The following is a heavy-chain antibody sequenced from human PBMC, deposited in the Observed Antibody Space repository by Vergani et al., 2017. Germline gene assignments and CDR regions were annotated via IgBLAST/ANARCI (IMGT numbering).Heavy chain of an antibody. CDR1: GLMFNNYG. Sequence: QVQLVESGGGVVQPGRSLRLSCGTSGLMFNNYGMHWVRQAPGKGLEWVAVISSDGSNKHYADSVKGRFTISRDNSKNTLYLQMNNLRAADTAVYYCARSGYCAHGVCYMTYYYYMDVWGKGTAVTVSS. CDR3: ARSGYCAHGVCYMTYYYYMDV. J-gene: IGHJ6*03. CDR2: ISSDGSNK. V-gene: IGHV3-33*08. D-gene: IGHD2-8*01.